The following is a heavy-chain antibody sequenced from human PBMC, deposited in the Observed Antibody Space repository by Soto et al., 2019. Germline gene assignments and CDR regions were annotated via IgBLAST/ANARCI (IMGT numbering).Heavy chain of an antibody. D-gene: IGHD2-2*01. CDR2: IYYSGST. V-gene: IGHV4-30-4*01. CDR3: ARGSGVVPAAIDWFDP. Sequence: QVQLQESGPGLVKPSQTLSLTCTVSGGSISSGDYYWSWIRQPPGKGLVWIGYIYYSGSTYYNPSLKSRVTISVDTSKNQFSLKLSSVTAADTAVYYCARGSGVVPAAIDWFDPWGQGTLVTVSS. J-gene: IGHJ5*02. CDR1: GGSISSGDYY.